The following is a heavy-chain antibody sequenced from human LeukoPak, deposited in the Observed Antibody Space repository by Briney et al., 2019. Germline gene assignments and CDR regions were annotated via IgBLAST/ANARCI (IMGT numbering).Heavy chain of an antibody. CDR3: ARETTGFDY. D-gene: IGHD2-8*02. Sequence: PGGSLRLSCTVSGFTFNSYNMTWVRQAPGEGLEWISYISTSSDTVYYADSVKGRFTISRDNARKSLCVQMNSLRAEDTAVYYCARETTGFDYWGQGILVTVSP. J-gene: IGHJ4*02. CDR2: ISTSSDTV. V-gene: IGHV3-48*01. CDR1: GFTFNSYN.